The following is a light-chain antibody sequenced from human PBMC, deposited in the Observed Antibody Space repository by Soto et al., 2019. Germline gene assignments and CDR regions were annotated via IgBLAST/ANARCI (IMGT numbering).Light chain of an antibody. Sequence: EIVLTQSPGTLSLSPGERATLSCRASQSLRSSYLAWYQQRPGQAPRLLIYGTSSRATGIPDRFSGSESGTDFTLTISRLEPEDFAVYYCQQYQQYGVPYTFGQGTKLEIK. CDR1: QSLRSSY. CDR2: GTS. V-gene: IGKV3-20*01. J-gene: IGKJ2*01. CDR3: QQYQQYGVPYT.